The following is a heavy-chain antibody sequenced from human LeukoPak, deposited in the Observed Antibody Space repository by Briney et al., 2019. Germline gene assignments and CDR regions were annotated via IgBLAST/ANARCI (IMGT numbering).Heavy chain of an antibody. V-gene: IGHV3-30-3*01. CDR3: ARDPDNWNYPFDY. D-gene: IGHD1-7*01. Sequence: GGSLRLSCAASGFTFSTYAMHWVRQAPGKGLEWVAVISYDGSNKYYADSVKGRFTISRDNSKNTLYLQMNSLRAEDTAVYYCARDPDNWNYPFDYWGQGTLVTVSS. CDR1: GFTFSTYA. J-gene: IGHJ4*02. CDR2: ISYDGSNK.